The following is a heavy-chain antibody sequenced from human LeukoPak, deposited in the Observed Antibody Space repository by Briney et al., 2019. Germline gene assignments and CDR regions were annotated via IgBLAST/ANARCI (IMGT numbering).Heavy chain of an antibody. D-gene: IGHD3-22*01. V-gene: IGHV1-2*02. J-gene: IGHJ4*02. CDR1: GYTFTGYY. CDR2: INPNSGGT. CDR3: ARGDDSSGYYYVPSFDY. Sequence: GASVKVSCKASGYTFTGYYMHWGRQAPGQGLEWMGWINPNSGGTNYAQKFQGRVTMTRDTSISTAYMELSRLRSDDTAVYYCARGDDSSGYYYVPSFDYWGQGTLVTVSS.